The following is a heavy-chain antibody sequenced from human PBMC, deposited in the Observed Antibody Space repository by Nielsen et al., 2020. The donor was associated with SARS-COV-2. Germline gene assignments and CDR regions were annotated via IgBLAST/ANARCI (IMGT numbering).Heavy chain of an antibody. CDR1: GGSISNYY. CDR3: AREYYYGSGILGGY. V-gene: IGHV4-34*01. CDR2: INHSGST. Sequence: SETLSLTCSVSGGSISNYYWSWIRQPPGKGLEWIGEINHSGSTNYNPSLKSRVTISVDTSKNQFSLKLSSVTAADTAVYYCAREYYYGSGILGGYWGQGTLVTVSS. D-gene: IGHD3-10*01. J-gene: IGHJ4*02.